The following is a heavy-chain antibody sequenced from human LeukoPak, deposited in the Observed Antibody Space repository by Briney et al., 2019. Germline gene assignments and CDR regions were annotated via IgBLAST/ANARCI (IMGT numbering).Heavy chain of an antibody. Sequence: GASVKVSCKASGYTFTSYDINWVRQATGQGLERMGWMNPNSGNTGCAQKFQGRVTMTRNTSISTAYMELSSLRSEDTAVYYCARGRGDYDGSGYDYWGQGTLVTVSS. CDR3: ARGRGDYDGSGYDY. CDR1: GYTFTSYD. J-gene: IGHJ4*02. D-gene: IGHD3-22*01. V-gene: IGHV1-8*01. CDR2: MNPNSGNT.